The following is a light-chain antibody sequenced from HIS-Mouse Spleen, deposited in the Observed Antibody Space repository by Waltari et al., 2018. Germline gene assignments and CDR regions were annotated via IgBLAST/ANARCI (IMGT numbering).Light chain of an antibody. CDR2: EAS. Sequence: SYELTQPPSVSVSPGQTARITCSGDALPKKYAYWYQQKSGQAPVLVIYEASKRHSGIPERFSGPSSGTMATLTISGAQVEDEADYYCYSTDSSGNHRVFGGGTKLTVL. CDR3: YSTDSSGNHRV. V-gene: IGLV3-10*01. CDR1: ALPKKY. J-gene: IGLJ2*01.